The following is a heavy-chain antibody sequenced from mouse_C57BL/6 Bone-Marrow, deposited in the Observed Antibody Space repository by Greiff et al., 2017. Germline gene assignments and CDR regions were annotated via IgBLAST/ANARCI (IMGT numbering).Heavy chain of an antibody. CDR2: IDPANGNT. CDR3: APYYYGRSYGDY. D-gene: IGHD1-1*01. J-gene: IGHJ2*01. CDR1: GFNIKNTY. Sequence: EVQLKQSVAELVRPGASVKLSCTASGFNIKNTYMHWVKQRPEQGLEWIGRIDPANGNTKYAPKFQGKATITADTTSNTAYLQLSSLTSEDTAIYYCAPYYYGRSYGDYWGQGTTLTVSS. V-gene: IGHV14-3*01.